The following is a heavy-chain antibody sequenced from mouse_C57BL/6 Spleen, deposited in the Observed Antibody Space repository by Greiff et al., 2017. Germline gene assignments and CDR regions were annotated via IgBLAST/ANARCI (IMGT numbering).Heavy chain of an antibody. D-gene: IGHD1-1*01. CDR2: FYPGSGSI. V-gene: IGHV1-62-2*01. CDR1: GYTFTEYT. Sequence: QVHVKQSGAELVKPGASVKLSCKASGYTFTEYTIHWVKQRSGQGLEWIGWFYPGSGSIKYNEKFKDKATLTADKSSSTVYMELSRLTSEDSAVYFCARHEEYYYGSSTSVDFDVWGTGTTVTVSS. CDR3: ARHEEYYYGSSTSVDFDV. J-gene: IGHJ1*03.